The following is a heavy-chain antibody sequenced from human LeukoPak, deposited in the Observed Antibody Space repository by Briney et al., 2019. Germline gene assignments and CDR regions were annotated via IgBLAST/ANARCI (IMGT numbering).Heavy chain of an antibody. CDR2: INPDGTDI. CDR3: ARVFAPRLDEYFHL. D-gene: IGHD3-3*01. CDR1: GFTLSGAW. J-gene: IGHJ1*01. V-gene: IGHV3-74*01. Sequence: GGSLRLSCAASGFTLSGAWMHWVRQVPGKGLVWVSRINPDGTDIRYADSVKGRLTISRDDAKNTLFLHMNSLRVEDTAVYYCARVFAPRLDEYFHLWGQGTLVTVSS.